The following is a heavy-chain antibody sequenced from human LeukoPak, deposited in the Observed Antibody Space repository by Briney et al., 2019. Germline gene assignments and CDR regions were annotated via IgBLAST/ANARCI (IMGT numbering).Heavy chain of an antibody. CDR1: GGTFSSYA. D-gene: IGHD3-9*01. V-gene: IGHV1-69*06. CDR2: IIPIFGTA. Sequence: GASVKVSCKASGGTFSSYAISWVRQAPGQGREWMGGIIPIFGTANYAQKFQGRVTITADKSTSTAYMELSSLRSEDMAVYYCARVPYYDILTGYSHGWFDPWGQGTLVTVSS. CDR3: ARVPYYDILTGYSHGWFDP. J-gene: IGHJ5*02.